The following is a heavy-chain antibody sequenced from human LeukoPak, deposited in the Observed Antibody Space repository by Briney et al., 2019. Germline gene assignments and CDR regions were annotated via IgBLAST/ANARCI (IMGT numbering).Heavy chain of an antibody. CDR2: ISGSGGST. Sequence: GGSLRLSCAASVFTFSSYAMSWVRQAPGKGLEWVSAISGSGGSTYYADSVKGRFTISRDNSKNTLYLQMNSLRAEDTAVYYCAKEASGYDFWSGYYYWFDPWGQGTLVTVSS. J-gene: IGHJ5*02. CDR3: AKEASGYDFWSGYYYWFDP. D-gene: IGHD3-3*01. CDR1: VFTFSSYA. V-gene: IGHV3-23*01.